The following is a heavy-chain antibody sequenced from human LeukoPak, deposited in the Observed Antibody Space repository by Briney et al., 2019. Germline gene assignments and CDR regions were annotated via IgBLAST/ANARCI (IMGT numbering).Heavy chain of an antibody. D-gene: IGHD6-19*01. CDR2: IYPGDSDT. CDR3: ARPPYQYISGWYGYFDY. CDR1: GYSFTSYW. Sequence: GESLKVSCKGSGYSFTSYWIGWVRQMPGKGLEWMGIIYPGDSDTRYSPSFQGQVTISADKSISTAYLQWSSLKASDTAMYYCARPPYQYISGWYGYFDYWGQGTLATVSS. J-gene: IGHJ4*02. V-gene: IGHV5-51*01.